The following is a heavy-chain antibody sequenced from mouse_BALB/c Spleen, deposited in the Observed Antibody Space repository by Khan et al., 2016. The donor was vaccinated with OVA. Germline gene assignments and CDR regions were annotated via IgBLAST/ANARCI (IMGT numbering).Heavy chain of an antibody. Sequence: EVQLQESGPGLVKPSQSLSLTCSVTGYSITNGYFWNWIRQFPGNNLEWMGYIRYDGDTNYNPSLKNRISITRYTSKNQFFLNLHSVTPEDTATYYCARGGSAGPAWFTYWGQGTLVTVSA. D-gene: IGHD6-1*01. J-gene: IGHJ3*01. CDR1: GYSITNGYF. CDR3: ARGGSAGPAWFTY. V-gene: IGHV3-6*02. CDR2: IRYDGDT.